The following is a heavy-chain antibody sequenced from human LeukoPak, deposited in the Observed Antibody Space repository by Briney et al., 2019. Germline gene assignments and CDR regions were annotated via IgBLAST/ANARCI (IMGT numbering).Heavy chain of an antibody. CDR3: AKDEVTSGGGLAS. CDR2: MYTGGTT. Sequence: GGSLRLSCAHPGFSPSGTHMSCGRHAPGKGLEWVSAMYTGGTTYYADSVTGRFTVSRDTSRNTLFLHMDSLRAEDTAVYYSAKDEVTSGGGLASWGQGNLVIVSS. CDR1: GFSPSGTH. V-gene: IGHV3-53*01. J-gene: IGHJ5*01. D-gene: IGHD2-21*02.